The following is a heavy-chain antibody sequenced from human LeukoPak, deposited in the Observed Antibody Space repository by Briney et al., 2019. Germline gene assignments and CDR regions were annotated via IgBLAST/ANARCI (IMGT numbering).Heavy chain of an antibody. CDR1: VFTFSSYS. J-gene: IGHJ3*02. CDR2: INSDGSST. Sequence: GGSLRLSCAASVFTFSSYSMKWVRQAPGKGQVWVSRINSDGSSTNYADSVKGRFTISRDNAKNSLYLQMNSLRAEDTALYYCAKDIRGYDSSGYWIWGQGTMVTVSS. D-gene: IGHD3-22*01. V-gene: IGHV3-74*01. CDR3: AKDIRGYDSSGYWI.